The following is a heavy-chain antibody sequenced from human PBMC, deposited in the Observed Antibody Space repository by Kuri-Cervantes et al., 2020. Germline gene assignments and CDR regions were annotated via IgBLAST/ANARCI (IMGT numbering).Heavy chain of an antibody. J-gene: IGHJ4*02. V-gene: IGHV3-33*05. CDR3: ARVSLAAADSDY. CDR1: GFTFSSYG. Sequence: GESLKISCLASGFTFSSYGMNWVRQAPGKGLEWVAVISYDGSEKYYADSVKGRFTISRDNSKNTLYLQMNSLRAEDTAVYYCARVSLAAADSDYWGQGTLVTVSS. D-gene: IGHD6-13*01. CDR2: ISYDGSEK.